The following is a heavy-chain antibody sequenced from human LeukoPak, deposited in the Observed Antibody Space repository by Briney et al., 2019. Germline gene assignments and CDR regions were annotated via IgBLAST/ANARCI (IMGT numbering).Heavy chain of an antibody. Sequence: SETLSLTCTVSGDSIISSSYYWGWIRQPPGKGLEWIGNTYNSGSTDYNPSLKSRVTICVDTSKNQFSLTLSSVTAADTAVYYCARRCGSTSCYRYWGQGTLVTVSS. CDR2: TYNSGST. CDR1: GDSIISSSYY. CDR3: ARRCGSTSCYRY. D-gene: IGHD2-2*01. V-gene: IGHV4-39*01. J-gene: IGHJ4*02.